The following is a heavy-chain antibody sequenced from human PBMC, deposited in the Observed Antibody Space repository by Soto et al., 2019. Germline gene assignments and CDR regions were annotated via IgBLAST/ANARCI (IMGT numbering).Heavy chain of an antibody. V-gene: IGHV4-34*01. J-gene: IGHJ4*02. CDR1: GGSFSGYY. CDR3: ARGDYDFWSGYKYYFDY. Sequence: LSLTCAVYGGSFSGYYWSWIRQPPGKGLEWIGEINHSGSTNYNPSLKSRVTISVDTSKNQFSLKLSSVTAADTAVYYCARGDYDFWSGYKYYFDYWGQGTLVTVSS. D-gene: IGHD3-3*01. CDR2: INHSGST.